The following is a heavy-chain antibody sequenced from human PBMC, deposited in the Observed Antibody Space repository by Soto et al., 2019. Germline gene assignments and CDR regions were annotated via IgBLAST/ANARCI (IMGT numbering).Heavy chain of an antibody. J-gene: IGHJ6*02. CDR1: GFIFSDYY. CDR3: ARDLAWKRGKVGRYYYGMDV. Sequence: LRLSCAASGFIFSDYYMSWVRQTPGKGLEWVSYISTRSTYTNYADSVKGRFTISRDNTKNSLYLQMDSLRVEDTAVYYCARDLAWKRGKVGRYYYGMDVWGQGTTVTVSS. CDR2: ISTRSTYT. V-gene: IGHV3-11*06. D-gene: IGHD1-1*01.